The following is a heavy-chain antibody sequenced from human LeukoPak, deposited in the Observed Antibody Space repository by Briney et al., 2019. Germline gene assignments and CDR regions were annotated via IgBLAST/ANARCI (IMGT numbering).Heavy chain of an antibody. J-gene: IGHJ4*02. D-gene: IGHD1-26*01. CDR3: TALVGAPTY. Sequence: PGGSLRLSCAASGFTFKYACMTWVRQAPGKGPEWVSLIKSKTDGETTDYAAVVKSRFSLSRDYSKNMVYLQMTSLNTDDTAVYYCTALVGAPTYWGQGTPVTVSS. CDR1: GFTFKYAC. CDR2: IKSKTDGETT. V-gene: IGHV3-15*01.